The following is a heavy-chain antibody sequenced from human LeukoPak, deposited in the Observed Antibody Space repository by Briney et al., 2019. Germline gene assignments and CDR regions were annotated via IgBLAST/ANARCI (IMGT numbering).Heavy chain of an antibody. D-gene: IGHD3-22*01. CDR2: VAHKGPTVYSPTLNR. Sequence: PSETLSLTRAVYSAYLSDYYWSWIRQSPGKGLQWIGEVAHKGPTVYSPTLNRKYNPSLESRVTMSVDPSKNQFSLKLTSVTFADTATYYCVRQGTNSSYYLLDRWGKGHPVIVS. CDR1: SAYLSDYY. CDR3: VRQGTNSSYYLLDR. V-gene: IGHV4-34*01. J-gene: IGHJ4*02.